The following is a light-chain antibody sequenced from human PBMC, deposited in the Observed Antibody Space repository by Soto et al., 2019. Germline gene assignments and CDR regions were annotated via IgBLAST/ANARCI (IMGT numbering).Light chain of an antibody. Sequence: EIVLTQSPATLSLSPGERATLSCRASQSVSSYLAWYQQKPGQAPRLLIYDASNRATGIPARFSGSGSGTAFPLTISRLETDDLAIYYWKHRSDCPSTFGGGTKVQIK. J-gene: IGKJ4*01. CDR1: QSVSSY. V-gene: IGKV3-11*01. CDR2: DAS. CDR3: KHRSDCPST.